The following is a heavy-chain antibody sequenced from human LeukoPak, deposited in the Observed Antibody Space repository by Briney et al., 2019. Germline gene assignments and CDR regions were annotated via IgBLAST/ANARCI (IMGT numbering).Heavy chain of an antibody. D-gene: IGHD2-15*01. V-gene: IGHV4-34*01. Sequence: SETLSLTCAVYGGSFSGYYWRWIRQPPGKGLEWIGETNHSGSTNYNPSLKSRVTISVDTSKNQFSLKLSAVTAADTAVYYCARARSRYNWFDPWGQGALVTVSS. CDR3: ARARSRYNWFDP. CDR1: GGSFSGYY. J-gene: IGHJ5*02. CDR2: TNHSGST.